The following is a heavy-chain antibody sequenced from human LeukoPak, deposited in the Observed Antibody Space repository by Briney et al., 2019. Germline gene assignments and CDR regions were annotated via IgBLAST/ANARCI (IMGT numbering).Heavy chain of an antibody. CDR3: AKDRLGAMMYFDF. Sequence: GGSLRLSCGVSGFTFSSYGMHWVRQAPGKGLEWVSAISGSGGSTYYADSVKGRFTISRDNSKNTLYLQMNSLRAEDTAVYYCAKDRLGAMMYFDFWGQGTLVTVSS. CDR1: GFTFSSYG. D-gene: IGHD1-26*01. V-gene: IGHV3-23*01. J-gene: IGHJ4*02. CDR2: ISGSGGST.